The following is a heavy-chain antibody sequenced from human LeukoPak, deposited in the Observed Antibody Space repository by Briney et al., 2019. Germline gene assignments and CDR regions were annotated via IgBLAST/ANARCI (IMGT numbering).Heavy chain of an antibody. D-gene: IGHD5-24*01. V-gene: IGHV3-48*01. CDR3: ARERRDGFLDAFDI. CDR1: GFTFSDYS. CDR2: IGIDSGNT. J-gene: IGHJ3*02. Sequence: GGSLRLSCAASGFTFSDYSMNWVRQVPGKGLEWISYIGIDSGNTNYADSVKGRFTISGDNSKNTLYLQMNSLRAEDTAVYYCARERRDGFLDAFDIWGQGTMVTVSS.